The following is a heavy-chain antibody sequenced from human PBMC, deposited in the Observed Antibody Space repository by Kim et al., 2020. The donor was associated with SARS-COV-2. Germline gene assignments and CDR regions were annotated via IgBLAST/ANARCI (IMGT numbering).Heavy chain of an antibody. V-gene: IGHV3-64D*08. D-gene: IGHD3-10*01. Sequence: VKGRFTFSRDNSKNTLYLQMGSLRAEDTAVYYCVKAQGFGTSSFYYYGMDVWGQGTTVTVSS. CDR3: VKAQGFGTSSFYYYGMDV. J-gene: IGHJ6*02.